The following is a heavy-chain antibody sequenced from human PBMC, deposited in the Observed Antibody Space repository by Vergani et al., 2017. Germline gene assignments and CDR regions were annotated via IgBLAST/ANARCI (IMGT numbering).Heavy chain of an antibody. V-gene: IGHV4-34*01. D-gene: IGHD4-23*01. CDR3: ARVNGGTDFDY. CDR2: INHSGST. J-gene: IGHJ4*02. Sequence: QVQLQQWGAGLLKPSETLSLTCAVYGGSFSGYYWSWIRQPPGKGLEWIGEINHSGSTNYNPSLKSRVTISVDTSKNQFSLKLSSVTAADTAVYYCARVNGGTDFDYWGQGTLVTVSS. CDR1: GGSFSGYY.